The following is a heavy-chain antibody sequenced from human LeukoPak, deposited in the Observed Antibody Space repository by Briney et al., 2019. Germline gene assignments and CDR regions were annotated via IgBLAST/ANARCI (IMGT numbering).Heavy chain of an antibody. CDR3: ARGSPYYDSSGYYPNWFDP. V-gene: IGHV4-61*02. Sequence: PSETLSLTCTVSGAPISSGSYYWSWIRQPAGKGLEWIGRIYTSGSTNYSPSLKSRVTISVDTSKNQFSLKLSSVTAADTAVYYCARGSPYYDSSGYYPNWFDPWGQGTLVTVSS. J-gene: IGHJ5*02. D-gene: IGHD3-22*01. CDR1: GAPISSGSYY. CDR2: IYTSGST.